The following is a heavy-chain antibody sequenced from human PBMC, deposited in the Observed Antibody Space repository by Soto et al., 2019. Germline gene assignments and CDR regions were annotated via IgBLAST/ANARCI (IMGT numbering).Heavy chain of an antibody. V-gene: IGHV1-69*06. Sequence: SVKVSCKASGGTFSSYAISWVRQAPGQGLEWMGGIIPIFGTANYAQKFQGRVTITADKSTSTAYMELSSLRSEDTAVYYCARSRGLWFGELSESIQRFDPWGQGTLVTVSS. CDR3: ARSRGLWFGELSESIQRFDP. J-gene: IGHJ5*02. CDR2: IIPIFGTA. CDR1: GGTFSSYA. D-gene: IGHD3-10*01.